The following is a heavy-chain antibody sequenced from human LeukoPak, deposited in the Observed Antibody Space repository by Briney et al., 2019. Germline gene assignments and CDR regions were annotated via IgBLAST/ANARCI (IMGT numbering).Heavy chain of an antibody. CDR3: ARESKSYDGSGYYHDY. D-gene: IGHD3-22*01. V-gene: IGHV1-2*02. CDR2: ITPNSGGT. J-gene: IGHJ4*02. CDR1: GYTFTVYY. Sequence: ASVKVSCKTSGYTFTVYYMHWVRQAPGQGLEWMGWITPNSGGTNYAQKFQGRVTMTRDTSISTAYMELSRLRSDDTAVYYCARESKSYDGSGYYHDYWGQGTLVTVSS.